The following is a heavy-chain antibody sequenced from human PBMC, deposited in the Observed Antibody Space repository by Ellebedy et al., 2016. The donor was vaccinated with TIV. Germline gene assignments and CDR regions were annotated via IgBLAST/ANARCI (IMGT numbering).Heavy chain of an antibody. CDR3: VRMNPYSGYEIDY. J-gene: IGHJ4*02. CDR2: IYYTGST. V-gene: IGHV4-59*01. D-gene: IGHD5-12*01. CDR1: GGSISSYY. Sequence: MPSETLSLTCTVSGGSISSYYWSWIRQPPGKGLEWIGYIYYTGSTNYNPSLKSRVTISVDTSKKQFSLKLSSVTAADTAVYYCVRMNPYSGYEIDYWGQGTLVTVSS.